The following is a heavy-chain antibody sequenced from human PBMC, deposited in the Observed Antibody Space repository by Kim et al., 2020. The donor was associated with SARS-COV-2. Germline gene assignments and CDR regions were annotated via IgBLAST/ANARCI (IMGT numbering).Heavy chain of an antibody. Sequence: GGSLRLSCAASGFTVSSNYMSWVRQAPGKGLEWVSVIYSGGSTYYADSVKGRFTISRDNSKNTLYLQMNSLRAEDTAVYYCARVSGGYLDAFDIWGQGTMVTVSS. CDR2: IYSGGST. V-gene: IGHV3-53*01. CDR1: GFTVSSNY. CDR3: ARVSGGYLDAFDI. J-gene: IGHJ3*02. D-gene: IGHD3-10*01.